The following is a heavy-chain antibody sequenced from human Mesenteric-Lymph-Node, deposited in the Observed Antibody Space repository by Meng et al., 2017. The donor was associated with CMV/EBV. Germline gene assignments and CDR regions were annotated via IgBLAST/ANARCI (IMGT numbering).Heavy chain of an antibody. CDR1: EGTFSSYS. CDR2: IIPNLGIA. V-gene: IGHV1-69*02. CDR3: ARIHCSGGSCSHLDY. Sequence: SEGTFSSYSISWVRQAPGQGPECMGGIIPNLGIANYAQNFQGRVTITADKSTSTAYMELSSLRSEDTAVYYCARIHCSGGSCSHLDYWGQGTLVTVSS. D-gene: IGHD2-15*01. J-gene: IGHJ4*02.